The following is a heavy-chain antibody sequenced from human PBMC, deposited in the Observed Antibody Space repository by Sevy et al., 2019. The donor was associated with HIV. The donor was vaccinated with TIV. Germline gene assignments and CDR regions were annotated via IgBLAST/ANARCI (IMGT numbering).Heavy chain of an antibody. V-gene: IGHV3-11*01. CDR3: ARAIVIAARQNYYYYMDV. CDR1: GFTFSDYY. J-gene: IGHJ6*03. D-gene: IGHD6-6*01. CDR2: ISSSGSTI. Sequence: GGSLRLSCAASGFTFSDYYMSWIRQAPGKGLEWVSYISSSGSTIYYADSVKGRFTISRDNAKNSLYLQMNSLRAEDTAVYYCARAIVIAARQNYYYYMDVWGKGTTVTVSS.